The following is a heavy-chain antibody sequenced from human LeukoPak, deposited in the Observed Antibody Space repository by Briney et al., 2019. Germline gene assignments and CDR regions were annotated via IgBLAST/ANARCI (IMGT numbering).Heavy chain of an antibody. D-gene: IGHD3-10*01. CDR1: GGSISSYY. CDR2: IYYRGST. Sequence: SETLSLICTVSGGSISSYYWRCMRQPPGKALEGIGYIYYRGSTTYTPSLKSRVTISVDTSKNQSSRKLSSVTAADTAVYYCARHTYGSGSLSVFDIWGQGTMVTVSS. CDR3: ARHTYGSGSLSVFDI. J-gene: IGHJ3*02. V-gene: IGHV4-59*08.